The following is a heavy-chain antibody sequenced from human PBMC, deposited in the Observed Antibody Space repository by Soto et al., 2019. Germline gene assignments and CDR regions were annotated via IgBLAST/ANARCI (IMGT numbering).Heavy chain of an antibody. CDR1: GGSISSGRFY. V-gene: IGHV4-31*03. Sequence: QVQLQESGPGLVKPSQTLTLTCTVSGGSISSGRFYWSWIRQHPGKGLEWIGHISDSGSSYYNPSLESRVTISVDTSKNQFSLKLSAVTAADTAVYFRARTTFYDVFTAYYSLFDYWGQGTMVTVSS. D-gene: IGHD3-9*01. CDR2: ISDSGSS. J-gene: IGHJ4*02. CDR3: ARTTFYDVFTAYYSLFDY.